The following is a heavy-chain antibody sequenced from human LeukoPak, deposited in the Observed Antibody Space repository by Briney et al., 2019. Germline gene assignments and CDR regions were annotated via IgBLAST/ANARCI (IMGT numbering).Heavy chain of an antibody. CDR3: ARGAAEPIVVVPAAKGAIDY. J-gene: IGHJ4*02. CDR2: IYYSGST. CDR1: GGSISSSSYY. D-gene: IGHD2-2*01. Sequence: PSETLSLTCTVSGGSISSSSYYWGWIRQPPGKGLEWIGSIYYSGSTYYNPSLKSRVTISVDTSKNQFSLKLSSVTAADTAVYYCARGAAEPIVVVPAAKGAIDYWGQGTLVTVSS. V-gene: IGHV4-39*01.